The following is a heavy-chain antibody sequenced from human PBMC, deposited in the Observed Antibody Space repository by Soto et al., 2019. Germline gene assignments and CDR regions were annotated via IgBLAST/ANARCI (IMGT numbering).Heavy chain of an antibody. Sequence: QVQLQESGPGLVKPSGTLSLTCAVSGASVSSPYYWCWVRQPPGKGLEWIGEVFHTGTTSYNPSLRSRVTISLDKSTNQFSLDLSSVTAADTGVYYCARSAGWYAVHSWGPGTLVIVSS. CDR3: ARSAGWYAVHS. D-gene: IGHD6-19*01. CDR2: VFHTGTT. CDR1: GASVSSPYY. J-gene: IGHJ4*02. V-gene: IGHV4-4*02.